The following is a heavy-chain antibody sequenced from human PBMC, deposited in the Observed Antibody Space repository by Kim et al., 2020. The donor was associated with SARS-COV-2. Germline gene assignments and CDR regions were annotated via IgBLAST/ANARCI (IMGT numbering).Heavy chain of an antibody. J-gene: IGHJ4*02. CDR3: ARVRPPGSTTGKTYYFDY. V-gene: IGHV3-11*01. D-gene: IGHD4-17*01. CDR2: ISSSGSTI. Sequence: GGSLRLSCAASGFTFSDYYMSWIRQAPGKGLEWVSYISSSGSTIYYADSVKGRFTISRDNAKNSLYLQMNSLRAEDTAVYYCARVRPPGSTTGKTYYFDYGGQGTLVTVSS. CDR1: GFTFSDYY.